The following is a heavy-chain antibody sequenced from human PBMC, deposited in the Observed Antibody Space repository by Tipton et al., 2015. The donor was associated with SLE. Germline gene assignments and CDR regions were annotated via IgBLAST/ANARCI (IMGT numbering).Heavy chain of an antibody. D-gene: IGHD2-8*01. CDR2: INHSGRT. V-gene: IGHV4-34*01. CDR1: GGSFRGYY. Sequence: TLSLTCAVYGGSFRGYYLSWVRQPPGKGREWIGEINHSGRTNYNPSLKRRVTMSVDTSKNHFSLKLSSVTAADTAVYYCARHDTNYGRNWFDPWGQGTLVTVSS. CDR3: ARHDTNYGRNWFDP. J-gene: IGHJ5*02.